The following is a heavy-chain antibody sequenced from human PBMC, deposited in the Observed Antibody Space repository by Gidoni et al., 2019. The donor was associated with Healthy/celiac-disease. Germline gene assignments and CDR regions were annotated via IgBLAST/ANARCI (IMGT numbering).Heavy chain of an antibody. D-gene: IGHD3-3*01. Sequence: EVQLVESGGGLIQPGGSLRLSCAASGFTVSSNYMSWVRQAPGKGLEWVSVIYSGGSTYYADSVKGRFTISRDNSKNTLYLQMNSLRAEDTAVYYCARLKVMVGVVTKRYYYYGMDVWGQGTTVTVSS. V-gene: IGHV3-53*01. CDR2: IYSGGST. CDR3: ARLKVMVGVVTKRYYYYGMDV. CDR1: GFTVSSNY. J-gene: IGHJ6*02.